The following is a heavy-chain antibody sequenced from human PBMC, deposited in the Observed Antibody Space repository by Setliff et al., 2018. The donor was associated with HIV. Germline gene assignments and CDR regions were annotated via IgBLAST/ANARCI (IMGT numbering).Heavy chain of an antibody. CDR1: DSGTYY. CDR2: IFYSGST. J-gene: IGHJ6*04. CDR3: TRRGADSYYPRPLDV. V-gene: IGHV4-61*01. Sequence: PSETLSLTCTVSDSGTYYWNWIRLPPGKGLEWIGYIFYSGSTNYNPSLKSRVTISVDTSKNQFSLRLNSVTAADTAIYYCTRRGADSYYPRPLDVWGKGTTVTVSS. D-gene: IGHD3-10*01.